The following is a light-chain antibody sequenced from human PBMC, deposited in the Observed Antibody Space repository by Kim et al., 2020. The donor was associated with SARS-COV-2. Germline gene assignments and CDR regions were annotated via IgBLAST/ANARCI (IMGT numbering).Light chain of an antibody. CDR1: DIGSKS. CDR3: QVWDSNSDHPV. J-gene: IGLJ2*01. CDR2: YDS. Sequence: APGQTATITCGGDDIGSKSVHWHQQRPGRAPLLVMYYDSDRPSGIPERFSGSNSGNTATLSISRVEAGDEADYYCQVWDSNSDHPVFGGGTQLTVL. V-gene: IGLV3-21*04.